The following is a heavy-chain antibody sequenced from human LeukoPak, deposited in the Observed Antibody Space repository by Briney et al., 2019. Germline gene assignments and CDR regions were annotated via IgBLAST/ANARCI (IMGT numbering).Heavy chain of an antibody. Sequence: GGSLRLSCGASGFTFSTYGMQWVRQAPGKGLEWVAVMWYDGSKKHYADSVKGRFTVSRDNSKNTLYLEMNSLRAEDTAVYYCARSMAAADYWGQGTLVTVSS. CDR1: GFTFSTYG. J-gene: IGHJ4*02. CDR3: ARSMAAADY. CDR2: MWYDGSKK. D-gene: IGHD6-13*01. V-gene: IGHV3-33*01.